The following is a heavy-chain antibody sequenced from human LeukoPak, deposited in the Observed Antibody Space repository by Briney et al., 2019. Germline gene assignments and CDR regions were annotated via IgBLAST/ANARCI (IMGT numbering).Heavy chain of an antibody. Sequence: ASVKVSCKVSGYTLSELSMHWVRQAPGKGLEWMGGFDPEDDETIYAQKFQGRVTITADESTSTAYMELSSLRSEDTAVYYCARVPDYYDISRFDYWGQGTLVTVSS. CDR3: ARVPDYYDISRFDY. V-gene: IGHV1-24*01. CDR2: FDPEDDET. CDR1: GYTLSELS. J-gene: IGHJ4*02. D-gene: IGHD3-22*01.